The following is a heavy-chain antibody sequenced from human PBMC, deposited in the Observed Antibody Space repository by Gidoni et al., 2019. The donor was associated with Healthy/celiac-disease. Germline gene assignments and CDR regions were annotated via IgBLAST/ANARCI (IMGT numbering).Heavy chain of an antibody. D-gene: IGHD3-3*01. V-gene: IGHV3-30*18. CDR3: AKDPNEYYDFWSGYFDY. J-gene: IGHJ4*02. CDR1: GFTFSSYG. CDR2: ISYDGSNK. Sequence: QVQLVESGGGVVKPGRSLRLPCAASGFTFSSYGMHWVRQAPGKGLEWVAVISYDGSNKYYADSVKGRFTISRDNSKNTLYLQMNSLRAEDTAVYYCAKDPNEYYDFWSGYFDYWGQGTLVTVSS.